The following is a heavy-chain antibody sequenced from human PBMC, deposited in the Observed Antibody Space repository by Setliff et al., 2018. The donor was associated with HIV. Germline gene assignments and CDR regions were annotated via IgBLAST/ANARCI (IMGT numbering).Heavy chain of an antibody. D-gene: IGHD1-7*01. CDR3: ARQSLELGDY. CDR2: IYYSGST. Sequence: SETLSLTCTVSGGSISSSSYYWGWIRQPPGKGLEWIGSIYYSGSTYYNPSLKSRVTISVDTSKNQFSLKLSSVTAADTAVYYCARQSLELGDYWGQGTLVPSPQ. J-gene: IGHJ4*02. CDR1: GGSISSSSYY. V-gene: IGHV4-39*01.